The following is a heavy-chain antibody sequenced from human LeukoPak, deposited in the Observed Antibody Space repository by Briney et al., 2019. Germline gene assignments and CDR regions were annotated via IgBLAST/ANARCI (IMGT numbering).Heavy chain of an antibody. D-gene: IGHD6-13*01. CDR2: IYHSGTT. Sequence: SETLSLTCTVSGYSISSGYFWGWIRQPQGKGLEWIGSIYHSGTTYYNPSLKSRVTISVDTSKNQFSLKLTSVTAADTAVYYCARGYSSSWYFNWFDPWGQGTLVTVSS. CDR1: GYSISSGYF. V-gene: IGHV4-38-2*02. J-gene: IGHJ5*02. CDR3: ARGYSSSWYFNWFDP.